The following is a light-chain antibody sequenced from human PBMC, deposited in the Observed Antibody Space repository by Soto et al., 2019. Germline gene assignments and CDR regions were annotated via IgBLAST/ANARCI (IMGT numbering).Light chain of an antibody. J-gene: IGKJ4*01. CDR3: QHRSNCTPGVT. CDR1: TSVSSY. CDR2: DAS. Sequence: EIVLTQSPANLSLSPGERATLSCRASTSVSSYLAWYQQKPGQAPRLLIYDASNRATGIPARFSGSGSGTDFTLTISILEPEDFAVYYCQHRSNCTPGVTFGGGTKVEIK. V-gene: IGKV3-11*01.